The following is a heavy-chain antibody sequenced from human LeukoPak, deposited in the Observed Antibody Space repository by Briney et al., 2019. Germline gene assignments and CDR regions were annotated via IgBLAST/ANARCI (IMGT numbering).Heavy chain of an antibody. CDR3: AGGLRYFERDFDY. Sequence: SETLSLTCTVSGGSIRSTSYYWGWIRQAPGKGLEWIGSIYYSSSTDYNPSLKSRVIISVDTSKSQFSLKLSSVTAADTAMYYCAGGLRYFERDFDYWGQGTLVTVSS. D-gene: IGHD3-9*01. V-gene: IGHV4-39*07. CDR1: GGSIRSTSYY. CDR2: IYYSSST. J-gene: IGHJ4*02.